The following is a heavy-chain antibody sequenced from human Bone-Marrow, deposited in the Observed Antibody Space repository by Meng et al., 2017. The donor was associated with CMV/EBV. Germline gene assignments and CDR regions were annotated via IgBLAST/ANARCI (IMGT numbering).Heavy chain of an antibody. CDR2: IYYSGST. D-gene: IGHD2-21*01. CDR1: GYSISSGYY. J-gene: IGHJ6*02. V-gene: IGHV4-38-2*02. Sequence: GSLRLSCTVSGYSISSGYYWGWIRQPPGKGLEWIGSIYYSGSTYYNPSLKSRVTISVDTSKNQFSLKLSSVTAADTAVYYCARSVVDYGMDVWGQGTTVTVSS. CDR3: ARSVVDYGMDV.